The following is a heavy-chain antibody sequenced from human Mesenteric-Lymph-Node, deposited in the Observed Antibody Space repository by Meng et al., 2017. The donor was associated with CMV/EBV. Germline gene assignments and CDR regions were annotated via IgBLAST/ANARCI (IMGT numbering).Heavy chain of an antibody. D-gene: IGHD4-23*01. CDR2: INSDGRST. CDR3: ARGTTGGNYYFDY. V-gene: IGHV3-74*01. J-gene: IGHJ4*02. Sequence: GALKISCAASGFTFSTYWMHWVRQAPRKGLVWVSRINSDGRSTYYADSVKGRFTISRDNAKSTLYLQVNSLGAEDTAVYYCARGTTGGNYYFDYWGQGTLVTVSS. CDR1: GFTFSTYW.